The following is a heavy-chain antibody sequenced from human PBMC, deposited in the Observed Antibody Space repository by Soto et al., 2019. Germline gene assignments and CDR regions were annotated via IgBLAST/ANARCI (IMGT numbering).Heavy chain of an antibody. CDR3: ARANRGWTIFGVVIKKQYNWFDP. V-gene: IGHV4-59*01. Sequence: QVQLQESGPGLVKPSETLSLTCTVSGGSISSYYWSWIRQPPGKGLEWIGYIYYSGSTNYNPSLKSRVTISVDTSKNQFSLKLSSVTAADTAVYYCARANRGWTIFGVVIKKQYNWFDPWGQGTLVTVSS. CDR2: IYYSGST. CDR1: GGSISSYY. J-gene: IGHJ5*02. D-gene: IGHD3-3*01.